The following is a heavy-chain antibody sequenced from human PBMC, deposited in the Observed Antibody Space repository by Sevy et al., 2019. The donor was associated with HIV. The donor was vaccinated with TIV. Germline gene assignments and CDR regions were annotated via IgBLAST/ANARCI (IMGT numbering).Heavy chain of an antibody. J-gene: IGHJ6*02. V-gene: IGHV3-7*03. CDR1: GFTFRSYW. CDR3: ARDCSSTSCLWGLDV. D-gene: IGHD2-2*01. Sequence: GGSLRLSCVASGFTFRSYWMSWVRQAPGKGLEWVAHIKSDGSEKYHVDSVKGRFTISRDNAKNSLYLQMNSLRAEDMAVYYCARDCSSTSCLWGLDVWGPGTTVTVSS. CDR2: IKSDGSEK.